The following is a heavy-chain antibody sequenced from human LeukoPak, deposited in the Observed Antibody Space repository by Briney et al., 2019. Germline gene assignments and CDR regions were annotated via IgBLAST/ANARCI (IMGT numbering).Heavy chain of an antibody. CDR1: GCTFTGYY. D-gene: IGHD5-12*01. J-gene: IGHJ4*02. Sequence: ASVKVSCKASGCTFTGYYMHWVRQAPGQGLEWMGWINPNSGGTSYAQRFQGRVTLTRDTSISTAYMELSRLRSGDTAVYYCARGGAGTAYYDWDFFRFDYWGQGTLVTVSS. V-gene: IGHV1-2*02. CDR2: INPNSGGT. CDR3: ARGGAGTAYYDWDFFRFDY.